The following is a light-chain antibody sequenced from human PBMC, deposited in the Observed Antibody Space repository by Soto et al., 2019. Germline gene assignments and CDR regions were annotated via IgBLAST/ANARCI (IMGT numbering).Light chain of an antibody. CDR2: EDN. CDR1: SGSIASNY. Sequence: NFMLTQPHSVSESPGKTVTISCTRSSGSIASNYVQWYQQRPGSAPTTVIYEDNQRPSGVPDRFSGSIDSSSNSASLTISGLKTEDEADYYCQSYDSSRMVFGGGTKVTVL. V-gene: IGLV6-57*04. J-gene: IGLJ2*01. CDR3: QSYDSSRMV.